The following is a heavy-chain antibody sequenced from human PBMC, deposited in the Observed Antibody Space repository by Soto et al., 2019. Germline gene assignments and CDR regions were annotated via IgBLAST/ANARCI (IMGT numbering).Heavy chain of an antibody. J-gene: IGHJ6*02. D-gene: IGHD3-10*01. CDR1: GGSVSSGSYY. Sequence: QVQLQESGPGLVKPSETLSLTCTVSGGSVSSGSYYWSWIRQPPGKGLEWIGYIYYSGSTNYNPSLKRRVTISVDTSKTQFSRKLSSVTAADTAVYYCARTMVRGVMGYGMDVWGQGTTVTVSS. CDR2: IYYSGST. V-gene: IGHV4-61*01. CDR3: ARTMVRGVMGYGMDV.